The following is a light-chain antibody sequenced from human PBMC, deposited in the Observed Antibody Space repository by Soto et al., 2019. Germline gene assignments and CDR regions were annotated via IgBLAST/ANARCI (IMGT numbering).Light chain of an antibody. CDR3: QQYGSSPPLT. Sequence: IVLTQSPGTLSLSPGERATLSCRATQSVSSNYLAWYQQKPGQAPRLLRYAASSRATGIPDRFSGSGSGTDFTVTISRLEPEDFAVYYCQQYGSSPPLTFGGGTKVEIK. CDR1: QSVSSNY. CDR2: AAS. V-gene: IGKV3-20*01. J-gene: IGKJ4*01.